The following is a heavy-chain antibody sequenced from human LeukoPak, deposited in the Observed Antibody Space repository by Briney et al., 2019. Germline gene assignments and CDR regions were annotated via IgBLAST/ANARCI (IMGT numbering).Heavy chain of an antibody. CDR2: ISAYNGNT. CDR1: GYTFTSYG. D-gene: IGHD3-22*01. CDR3: ARTLGPYYYDSSGYALAASY. J-gene: IGHJ4*02. Sequence: ASVKVSCKASGYTFTSYGISWVRQAPGQGLEWMGWISAYNGNTNYAQKLQGRVTMTTDTSTSTAYMELRSLRSDDTAVYYCARTLGPYYYDSSGYALAASYWGQGTLVTVSS. V-gene: IGHV1-18*01.